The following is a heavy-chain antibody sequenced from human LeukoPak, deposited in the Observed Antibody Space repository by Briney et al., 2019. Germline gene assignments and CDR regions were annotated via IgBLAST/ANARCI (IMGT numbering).Heavy chain of an antibody. D-gene: IGHD3-22*01. V-gene: IGHV1-69*13. CDR1: GGTFSIYA. Sequence: ASVKVSCKASGGTFSIYAISWVRQAPGQGLEWMGGIIPIFGTANYAQKFQGRVTITADESTSTAYMELSSLRSEDTAVYYCARAGSYDSSGYPDYWGQGTLVTVSS. CDR3: ARAGSYDSSGYPDY. CDR2: IIPIFGTA. J-gene: IGHJ4*02.